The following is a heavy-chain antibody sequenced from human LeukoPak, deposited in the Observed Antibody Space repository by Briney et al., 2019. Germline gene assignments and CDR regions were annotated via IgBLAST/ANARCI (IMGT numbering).Heavy chain of an antibody. CDR2: IYYSGST. V-gene: IGHV4-59*01. CDR1: GGSISSDY. J-gene: IGHJ4*02. Sequence: KPSETLSLTCTVSGGSISSDYWSWIRQPPGKGPEWIGYIYYSGSTNYNPSLKSRVTISVDTSKNQFSLRLSSVTAADTAVYFCARDRGYSYGYFFDYWGQGTLVTVSS. D-gene: IGHD5-18*01. CDR3: ARDRGYSYGYFFDY.